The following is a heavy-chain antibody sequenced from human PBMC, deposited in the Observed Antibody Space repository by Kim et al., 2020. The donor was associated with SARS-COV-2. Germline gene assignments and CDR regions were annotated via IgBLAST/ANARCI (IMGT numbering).Heavy chain of an antibody. CDR2: INHSGST. V-gene: IGHV4-34*01. CDR3: AGVRDSSPVFGSRHWFDP. D-gene: IGHD6-13*01. CDR1: GGSFSGYY. Sequence: SETLSLTCAVYGGSFSGYYWSWIRQPPGKGLAWIGEINHSGSTNYNPSLKSRVTISVDTSKNQFSLKVTSVTAADTAVYVCAGVRDSSPVFGSRHWFDP. J-gene: IGHJ5*02.